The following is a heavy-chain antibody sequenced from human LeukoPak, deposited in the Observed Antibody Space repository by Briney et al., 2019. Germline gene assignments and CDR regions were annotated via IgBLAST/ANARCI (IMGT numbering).Heavy chain of an antibody. CDR1: GFTVSSNY. CDR2: ISTSSSYI. J-gene: IGHJ5*02. D-gene: IGHD1-1*01. CDR3: ARVDNDEGFDP. V-gene: IGHV3-21*01. Sequence: GGSLRLSCAASGFTVSSNYMSWVRQAPGKGLEWVSSISTSSSYIYYADSVRGRFTISRDNAKNSLYLQMNSLRAEDTAVYYCARVDNDEGFDPWGQGTLVTVSS.